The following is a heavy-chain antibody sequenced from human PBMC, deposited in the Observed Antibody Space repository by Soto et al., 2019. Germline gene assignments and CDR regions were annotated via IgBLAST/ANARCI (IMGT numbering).Heavy chain of an antibody. CDR2: INYSGST. V-gene: IGHV4-31*03. J-gene: IGHJ4*02. CDR3: ARAGYDRDGGGYYYFDY. D-gene: IGHD3-22*01. CDR1: GGSIGSGSYY. Sequence: QVQLQESGPGLVKPSQTLSLTCTVSGGSIGSGSYYWSWIRQHPGKGLEWIGYINYSGSTFYIPSLSSRVTTSIDTSTNQFSLKLSSVTAADTAVYYCARAGYDRDGGGYYYFDYWGQGTLVTVSS.